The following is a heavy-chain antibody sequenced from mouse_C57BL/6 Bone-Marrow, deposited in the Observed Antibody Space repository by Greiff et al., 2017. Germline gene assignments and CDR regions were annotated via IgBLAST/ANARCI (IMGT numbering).Heavy chain of an antibody. J-gene: IGHJ3*01. Sequence: QVQLQQSGAELARPGASVKLSCKASGYTFTSYGISWVKQRTGQGLEWIGEIYPRSGNTYYNEKFKGKATLTADKSSSTAYMELRSLTSEDSAVYFCARTTVGAWLAYWGQGTLVTVSA. V-gene: IGHV1-81*01. CDR2: IYPRSGNT. CDR3: ARTTVGAWLAY. CDR1: GYTFTSYG. D-gene: IGHD2-12*01.